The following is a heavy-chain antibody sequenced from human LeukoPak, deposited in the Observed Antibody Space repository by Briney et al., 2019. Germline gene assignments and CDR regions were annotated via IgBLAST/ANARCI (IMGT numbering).Heavy chain of an antibody. D-gene: IGHD6-6*01. CDR3: ARHRSSWLIDY. CDR2: ISDSGGNT. CDR1: GFTFNTYA. Sequence: GGSLRLSCAASGFTFNTYAMSWVRQAPWERLQWVSGISDSGGNTYYADSVRGRFTISRDNSKNTLYLQMNSLRAEDAAVYYCARHRSSWLIDYWGQGTPVTVSS. V-gene: IGHV3-23*01. J-gene: IGHJ4*02.